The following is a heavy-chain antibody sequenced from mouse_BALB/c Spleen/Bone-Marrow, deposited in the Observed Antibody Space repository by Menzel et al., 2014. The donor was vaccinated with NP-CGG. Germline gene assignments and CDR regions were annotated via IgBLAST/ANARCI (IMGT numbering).Heavy chain of an antibody. CDR1: GYTFTSYW. D-gene: IGHD2-4*01. V-gene: IGHV1-7*01. Sequence: VQRVESGAELAKPGASVKMSCKASGYTFTSYWMHWVKQRPGKGLEWIGYIYPSTGYTEHNQKFKDKAIMTADKSSSTAYMQLSSLTSEDSAVYYCARDDYAYWGQGTLVTVSA. CDR3: ARDDYAY. CDR2: IYPSTGYT. J-gene: IGHJ3*01.